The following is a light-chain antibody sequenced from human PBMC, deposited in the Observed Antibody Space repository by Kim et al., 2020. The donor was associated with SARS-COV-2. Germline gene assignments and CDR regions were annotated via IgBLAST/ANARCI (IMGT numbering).Light chain of an antibody. CDR2: RAS. V-gene: IGKV1-27*01. CDR3: QKYESGPYP. CDR1: RAIDNY. Sequence: DIQMTQSPSSLSASVGDRVTITCRSSRAIDNYLAWYQQKPGKVPKLLIFRASTLESGVPSRFSGSGSETEFTLTISSLQPEDVATYYCQKYESGPYPFGQGTKLE. J-gene: IGKJ2*01.